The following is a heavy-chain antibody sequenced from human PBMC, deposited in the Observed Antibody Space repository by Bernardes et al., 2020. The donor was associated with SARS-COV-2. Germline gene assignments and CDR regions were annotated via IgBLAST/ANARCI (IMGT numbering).Heavy chain of an antibody. Sequence: GGSLRLSCAASGFTFSNYAMSWVRQTTGKGLEWVSGISGSGTNIYYVESVKGRFTISRDNSKNALYLQMNSLRAEDTAVYYCSRDFALWGPGILVTVSS. CDR2: ISGSGTNI. D-gene: IGHD3-10*01. J-gene: IGHJ4*02. CDR3: SRDFAL. V-gene: IGHV3-23*01. CDR1: GFTFSNYA.